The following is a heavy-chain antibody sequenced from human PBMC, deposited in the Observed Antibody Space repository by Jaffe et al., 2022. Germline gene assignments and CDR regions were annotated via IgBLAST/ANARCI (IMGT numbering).Heavy chain of an antibody. J-gene: IGHJ4*02. Sequence: EVQLVESGGGLVQPGGSLRLSCAASGFTFSSYEMNWVRQAPGKGLEWVSYISSSGSTIYYADSVKGRFTISRDNAKNSLYLQMNSLRAEDTAVYYCARERQTHYYDSSGSGYWGQGTLVTVSS. CDR2: ISSSGSTI. CDR3: ARERQTHYYDSSGSGY. CDR1: GFTFSSYE. V-gene: IGHV3-48*03. D-gene: IGHD3-22*01.